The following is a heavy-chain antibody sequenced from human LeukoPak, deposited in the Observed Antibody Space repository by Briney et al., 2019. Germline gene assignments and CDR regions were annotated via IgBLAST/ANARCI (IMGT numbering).Heavy chain of an antibody. CDR3: ARDFHYDSSLDY. V-gene: IGHV1-18*01. CDR2: ISAYNGNT. J-gene: IGHJ4*02. D-gene: IGHD3-22*01. CDR1: GYTSTSYG. Sequence: ASVKVSCKASGYTSTSYGISWVRQAPGQGLEWMGWISAYNGNTNYAQKFQGRVTMTRDTSTSTVYMELSSLRSEDTAVYYCARDFHYDSSLDYWGQGTLVTVSS.